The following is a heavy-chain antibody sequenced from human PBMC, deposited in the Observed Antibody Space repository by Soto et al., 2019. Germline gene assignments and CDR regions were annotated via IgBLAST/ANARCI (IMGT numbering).Heavy chain of an antibody. CDR2: IPHSGGP. D-gene: IGHD1-20*01. J-gene: IGHJ4*02. CDR1: GASISSSAW. CDR3: ARDYAGITGTTLV. V-gene: IGHV4-4*02. Sequence: QVQLQESGPGLVKPSGTLSLTCAVSGASISSSAWWTWVRQPPGKGLEWIGDIPHSGGPNYNPSLKSRVTRSIDKHKNQFSLKLSPVTAADPAVYYCARDYAGITGTTLVWGQGLLVTVSS.